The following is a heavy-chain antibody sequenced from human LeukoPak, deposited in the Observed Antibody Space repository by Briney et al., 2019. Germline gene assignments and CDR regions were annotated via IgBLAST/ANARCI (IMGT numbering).Heavy chain of an antibody. CDR1: GRTIRSVY. Sequence: SETLSLTCTVSGRTIRSVYWNWIRQSAGKGLEWIGRIYATDLTNYNPSLKSRVTLSVDMSKNELSLTLKSVTAADTAVYYCARGFGSGTSPIDLWGQGALVTVSS. V-gene: IGHV4-4*07. J-gene: IGHJ5*02. CDR2: IYATDLT. CDR3: ARGFGSGTSPIDL. D-gene: IGHD3-10*01.